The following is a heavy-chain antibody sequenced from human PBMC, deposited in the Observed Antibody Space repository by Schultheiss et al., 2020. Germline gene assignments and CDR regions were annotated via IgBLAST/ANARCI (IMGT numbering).Heavy chain of an antibody. D-gene: IGHD4-17*01. Sequence: GGSLRLSCAASGFTFSSYDMHWVRQATGKGLEWVSAIGTAGDTYYPGSVKGRFTISRDNSKNTLYLQMNSLRAEDTALYYCVSFYGYGDSNYWGQGTLVNGYS. CDR1: GFTFSSYD. V-gene: IGHV3-13*01. CDR3: VSFYGYGDSNY. J-gene: IGHJ4*02. CDR2: IGTAGDT.